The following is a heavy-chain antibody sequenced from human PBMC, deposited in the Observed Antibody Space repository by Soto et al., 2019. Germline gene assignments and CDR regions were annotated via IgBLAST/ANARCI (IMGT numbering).Heavy chain of an antibody. Sequence: GASLKISCQGSGYSSPSYWNSRGRQMPGKGLEWMGRIDPSDSYTNYSPSFQGHVTISADKSISTAYLQWSSLKASDTAMYYCATVSRVSGMDVWGQGTTVTVSS. CDR2: IDPSDSYT. D-gene: IGHD4-4*01. V-gene: IGHV5-10-1*01. CDR1: GYSSPSYW. J-gene: IGHJ6*02. CDR3: ATVSRVSGMDV.